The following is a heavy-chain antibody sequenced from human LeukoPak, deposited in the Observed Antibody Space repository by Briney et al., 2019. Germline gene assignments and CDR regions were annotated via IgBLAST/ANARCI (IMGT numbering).Heavy chain of an antibody. J-gene: IGHJ4*02. CDR2: INTDGSSI. Sequence: PGGSLRLSCAASGFSFSTYWMHWVRQAPGKGLVWVSRINTDGSSISYADSVKGRFIISRDNAKNTLHLRLDSLRVEDTAIYYCVRGYSGTYRIDYWGQGTLVTVSS. D-gene: IGHD5-12*01. CDR1: GFSFSTYW. V-gene: IGHV3-74*01. CDR3: VRGYSGTYRIDY.